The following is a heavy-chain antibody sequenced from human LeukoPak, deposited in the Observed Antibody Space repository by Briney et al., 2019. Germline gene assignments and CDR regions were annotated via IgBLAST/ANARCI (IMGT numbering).Heavy chain of an antibody. CDR3: ARDYYDSSGRDAFDI. Sequence: SETLSLTCAVYGGAFSGYYWSWIRQPPGKGLEWIGEINHSGSTNYNPSLKSRVTISVDTSKNQFSLKLSSVTAADTAVYYCARDYYDSSGRDAFDIWGQGTMVTVSS. D-gene: IGHD3-22*01. CDR2: INHSGST. J-gene: IGHJ3*02. CDR1: GGAFSGYY. V-gene: IGHV4-34*01.